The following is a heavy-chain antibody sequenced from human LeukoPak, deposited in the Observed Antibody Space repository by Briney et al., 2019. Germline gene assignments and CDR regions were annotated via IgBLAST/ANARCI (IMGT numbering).Heavy chain of an antibody. CDR2: FNPNSGGT. D-gene: IGHD3-10*01. J-gene: IGHJ5*02. CDR1: GYTFTGYY. Sequence: ASVKLSCTASGYTFTGYYMHWVRQAPRQGLEWVGWFNPNSGGTTYAQKLQGRVTKTRDTSISTAYMELSRLRADDKAVYYGARVGRDYGSGKIGHCCDPGGERTRDPVSS. CDR3: ARVGRDYGSGKIGHCCDP. V-gene: IGHV1-2*02.